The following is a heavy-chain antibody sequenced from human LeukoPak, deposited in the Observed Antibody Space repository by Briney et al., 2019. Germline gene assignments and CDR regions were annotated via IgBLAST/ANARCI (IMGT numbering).Heavy chain of an antibody. Sequence: GGSLRLSCAASGFTFSSYAMHWVRQAPGKGLEWVAVISYDGSNKYYADSVKGRFTISRDNSKNTLYLQMNSLRAEDTAVYYCARGRLRLREYYFDYWDQGTLVTVSS. CDR3: ARGRLRLREYYFDY. V-gene: IGHV3-30-3*01. CDR2: ISYDGSNK. CDR1: GFTFSSYA. D-gene: IGHD5-12*01. J-gene: IGHJ4*02.